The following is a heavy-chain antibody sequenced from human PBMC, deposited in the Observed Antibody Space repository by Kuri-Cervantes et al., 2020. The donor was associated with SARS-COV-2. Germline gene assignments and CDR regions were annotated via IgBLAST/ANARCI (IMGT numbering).Heavy chain of an antibody. V-gene: IGHV4-34*01. CDR1: GGSFSGYY. D-gene: IGHD3-3*01. Sequence: SETLSLTCAVYGGSFSGYYWSWIRQPPGKGLEWIGEINHGEGTNYNPSLMSRVTISVDTSKNQFSLKLRSVTAADTAVYYCARGVRFLDPKYYYFYYYMDVWGKGTTVTVSS. CDR3: ARGVRFLDPKYYYFYYYMDV. CDR2: INHGEGT. J-gene: IGHJ6*03.